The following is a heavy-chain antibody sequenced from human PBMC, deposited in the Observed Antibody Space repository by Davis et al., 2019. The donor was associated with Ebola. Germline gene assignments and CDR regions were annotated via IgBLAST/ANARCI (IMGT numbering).Heavy chain of an antibody. Sequence: GESLKISCAASGFTFSSYAMHWVRQAPGKGLEYVSAISSNGGSTYYANSVKGRFTISRDNSKNTLYLQMGSLRAEDMAVYYCAKDYCDYWGQGTLVTVSS. D-gene: IGHD2-21*02. CDR3: AKDYCDY. J-gene: IGHJ4*02. V-gene: IGHV3-64*01. CDR1: GFTFSSYA. CDR2: ISSNGGST.